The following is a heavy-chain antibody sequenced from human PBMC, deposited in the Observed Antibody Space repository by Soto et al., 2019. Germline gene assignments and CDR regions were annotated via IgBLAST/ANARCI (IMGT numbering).Heavy chain of an antibody. J-gene: IGHJ3*02. CDR1: GGSFSGYY. CDR2: INHSGST. CDR3: AKSRGEEQLYAFDI. D-gene: IGHD2-21*01. V-gene: IGHV4-34*01. Sequence: QVQLQQWGAGLLKPSETLSLTCAVYGGSFSGYYWSWIRQPPGKGLEWIAEINHSGSTIYNPSLKSRVTISVDTSKSQFSLRLTSVTAADTAVYYCAKSRGEEQLYAFDIWGQGTMVTVSS.